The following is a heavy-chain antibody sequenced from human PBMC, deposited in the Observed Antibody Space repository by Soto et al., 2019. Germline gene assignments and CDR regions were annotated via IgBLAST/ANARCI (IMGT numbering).Heavy chain of an antibody. Sequence: SETLSLTCTVSGASITGTSYWSWIRQPAGKGLEWIGRFSLSGTTNYNPSLRSRVTMSADVSKNQFSLRLTSVTAADTALYYCARGMTPPGAPAWYYFDSWGQGPLVTVSS. CDR1: GASITGTSY. CDR3: ARGMTPPGAPAWYYFDS. J-gene: IGHJ4*02. V-gene: IGHV4-4*07. D-gene: IGHD2-8*02. CDR2: FSLSGTT.